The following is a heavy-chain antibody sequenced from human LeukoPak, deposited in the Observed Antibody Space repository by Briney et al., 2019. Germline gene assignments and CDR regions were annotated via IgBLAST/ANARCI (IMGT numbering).Heavy chain of an antibody. CDR2: MNPNSGNT. CDR3: ARERYDNFGMDV. Sequence: ASVKVSCKASGYTFTSYDINWVRQATGQGLEWMGWMNPNSGNTGYAQKFQGRVTMTRNTSISTAYMELSSLRSEDTAVCYCARERYDNFGMDVWGQGTTVTVSS. J-gene: IGHJ6*02. CDR1: GYTFTSYD. V-gene: IGHV1-8*01. D-gene: IGHD3-22*01.